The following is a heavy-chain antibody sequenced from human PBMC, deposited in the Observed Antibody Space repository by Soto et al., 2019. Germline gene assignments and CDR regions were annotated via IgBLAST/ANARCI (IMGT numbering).Heavy chain of an antibody. CDR1: GFTFSSYA. J-gene: IGHJ4*02. D-gene: IGHD4-4*01. V-gene: IGHV3-23*01. CDR3: ANAVTTSVFPPGTQIDY. Sequence: QTGGSLRLSCAASGFTFSSYAMSWVRQAPGKGLEWVSAISGSGGSTYYADSVKGRFTISRDNSKNTLYLQMNSLRAEDTAVYYCANAVTTSVFPPGTQIDYWGQGTLVTVSS. CDR2: ISGSGGST.